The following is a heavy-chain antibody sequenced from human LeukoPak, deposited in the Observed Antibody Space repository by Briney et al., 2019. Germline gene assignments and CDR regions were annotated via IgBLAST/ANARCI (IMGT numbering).Heavy chain of an antibody. Sequence: GASVKVSCKASGHTFTSYDIHWVREATGQGLEWMGWMNPNSGNTGYAQKFQGRVTMTRNTSISTAYMELSSLRSEDTAVYYCARYYGSGSYYRFGDWGQGTLVTVSS. CDR2: MNPNSGNT. CDR1: GHTFTSYD. J-gene: IGHJ4*02. V-gene: IGHV1-8*01. CDR3: ARYYGSGSYYRFGD. D-gene: IGHD3-10*01.